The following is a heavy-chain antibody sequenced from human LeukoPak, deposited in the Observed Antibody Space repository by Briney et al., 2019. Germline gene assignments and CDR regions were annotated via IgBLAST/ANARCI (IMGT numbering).Heavy chain of an antibody. CDR2: IRYDGSNK. CDR1: GFIFSINA. CDR3: AKDRNYGYDN. D-gene: IGHD4-17*01. Sequence: GSLRLSCAASGFIFSINAMYWVRQAPGKGLEWVAFIRYDGSNKYYADSVKGRFTISRDNSKNTLYLHMNSLRPEDTAVYYCAKDRNYGYDNWGQGTLVTVSS. V-gene: IGHV3-30*02. J-gene: IGHJ4*02.